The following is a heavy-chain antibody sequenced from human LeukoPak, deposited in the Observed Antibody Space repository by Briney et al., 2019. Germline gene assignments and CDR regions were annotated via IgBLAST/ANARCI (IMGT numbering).Heavy chain of an antibody. CDR3: ARVSVVGATLDY. V-gene: IGHV1-18*04. Sequence: GASVKVSCKASGYTLTGYYMHWVRQAPGQGLEWMGWISAYNGNTNYAQKLQGRVTMTTDTSTSTAYMELRSLRSDDTAVYYCARVSVVGATLDYWGQGTLVTVSS. CDR2: ISAYNGNT. J-gene: IGHJ4*02. CDR1: GYTLTGYY. D-gene: IGHD1-26*01.